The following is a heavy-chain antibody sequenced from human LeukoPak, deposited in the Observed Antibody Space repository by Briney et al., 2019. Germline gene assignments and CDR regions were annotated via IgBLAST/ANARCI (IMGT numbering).Heavy chain of an antibody. D-gene: IGHD2-15*01. CDR1: GFTFSSYA. CDR3: VKTFRYCSGGSCQDY. Sequence: GGSLRLSCSASGFTFSSYAMHWVCQAPGKGLEYVSVIGSNGGSIYYADSVKGRFTISRDNSKNTLYLQMSSLRAEDTAVYYCVKTFRYCSGGSCQDYWGQGTLVTVSS. CDR2: IGSNGGSI. V-gene: IGHV3-64D*06. J-gene: IGHJ4*02.